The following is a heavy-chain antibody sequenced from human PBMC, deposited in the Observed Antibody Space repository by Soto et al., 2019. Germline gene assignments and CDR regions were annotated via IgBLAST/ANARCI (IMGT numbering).Heavy chain of an antibody. D-gene: IGHD4-17*01. V-gene: IGHV4-59*08. J-gene: IGHJ6*03. Sequence: PSETLSLTCTVSGGSISSYYWSWIRQPPGKGQERIRYIYYSGSTNYNPSLKSRVTISVDTSKNQFSLKLSSVTAVDTAVYYCARHPYGDYDYYYYYMDVWGKGTTVTVSS. CDR3: ARHPYGDYDYYYYYMDV. CDR2: IYYSGST. CDR1: GGSISSYY.